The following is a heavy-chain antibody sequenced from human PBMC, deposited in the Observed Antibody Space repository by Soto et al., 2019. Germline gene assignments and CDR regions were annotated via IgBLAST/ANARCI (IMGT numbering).Heavy chain of an antibody. Sequence: PSETLSLTCTVSGGSISSYYWSWIRQPPGKGLEWIGYIYDSGSTNYNPSLKSRVSISVDTSKNQFSPKLRSVTAADTAVYYCASSPGLSAFDFWGQGTMVTVSS. D-gene: IGHD3-16*01. CDR3: ASSPGLSAFDF. J-gene: IGHJ3*01. CDR1: GGSISSYY. V-gene: IGHV4-59*01. CDR2: IYDSGST.